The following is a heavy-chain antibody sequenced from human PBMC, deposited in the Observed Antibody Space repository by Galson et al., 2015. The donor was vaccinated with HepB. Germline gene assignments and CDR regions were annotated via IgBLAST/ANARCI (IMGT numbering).Heavy chain of an antibody. Sequence: SVKVSCKASGYTFTMYDMSWVRQAPGQGLEWMGWINTNIGNPAYAQDFTGRFVFSLDTSVNTAYLQISSLKAEDTAVYYCARVGYDKSGYYFDFWGQGTLVTVSS. D-gene: IGHD3-22*01. CDR3: ARVGYDKSGYYFDF. V-gene: IGHV7-4-1*02. CDR1: GYTFTMYD. CDR2: INTNIGNP. J-gene: IGHJ4*02.